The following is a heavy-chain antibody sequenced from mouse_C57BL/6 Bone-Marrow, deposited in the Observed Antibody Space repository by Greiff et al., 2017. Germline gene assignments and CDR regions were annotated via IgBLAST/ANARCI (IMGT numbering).Heavy chain of an antibody. CDR3: ARRGLRLRRVYYFDY. V-gene: IGHV1-81*01. CDR2: IYPRSGNT. J-gene: IGHJ2*01. CDR1: GYTFTSYG. D-gene: IGHD2-4*01. Sequence: QVQLKQSGAELARPGASVKLSCKASGYTFTSYGISWVKQRTGQGLEWIGEIYPRSGNTYYNEKFKGKATLTADKSSSTAYMELRSLTSEDSAVYFCARRGLRLRRVYYFDYWGQGTTLTVSS.